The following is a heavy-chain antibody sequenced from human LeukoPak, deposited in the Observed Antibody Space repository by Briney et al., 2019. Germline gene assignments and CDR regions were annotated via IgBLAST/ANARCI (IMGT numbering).Heavy chain of an antibody. CDR3: ASVSPSRNWAFDS. CDR2: IYTGENT. CDR1: GDSISGYY. V-gene: IGHV4-4*09. Sequence: SETLSLTCTVSGDSISGYYWNWIRQPPGKGLEWIGYIYTGENTFYSPSLKSRVTISVDTSKNQFSLRLRSVTAADTAIYYCASVSPSRNWAFDSWGPGTLVTVSS. J-gene: IGHJ4*02. D-gene: IGHD7-27*01.